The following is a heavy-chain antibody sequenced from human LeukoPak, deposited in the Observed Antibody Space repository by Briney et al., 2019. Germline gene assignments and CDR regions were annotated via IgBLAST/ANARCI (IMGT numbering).Heavy chain of an antibody. Sequence: GGSLRLSCAASGFTFSSYWMSWVRQAPGKGLEWVANIKQDGSEKYYVDSVKGRFTISRDKAQNSLYLQMNSLRAEDTAVYYCAREFYGIAAAGSLNYYYMDVWGKGTTVTISS. J-gene: IGHJ6*03. CDR1: GFTFSSYW. CDR3: AREFYGIAAAGSLNYYYMDV. D-gene: IGHD6-13*01. V-gene: IGHV3-7*01. CDR2: IKQDGSEK.